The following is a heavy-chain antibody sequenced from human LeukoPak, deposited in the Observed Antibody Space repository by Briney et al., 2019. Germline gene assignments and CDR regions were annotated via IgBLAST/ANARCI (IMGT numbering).Heavy chain of an antibody. CDR2: ISSSSNYI. Sequence: GGYLRLSCVASGLTFSSYNMNWVRQAPGKGLEWVSFISSSSNYIYYADSVKGRFTISRDNAKNSLLLQMNSLRAEDTAVYYCARGTPTTRDFDYWGQGTLVTVSS. D-gene: IGHD4-11*01. CDR3: ARGTPTTRDFDY. J-gene: IGHJ4*02. V-gene: IGHV3-21*01. CDR1: GLTFSSYN.